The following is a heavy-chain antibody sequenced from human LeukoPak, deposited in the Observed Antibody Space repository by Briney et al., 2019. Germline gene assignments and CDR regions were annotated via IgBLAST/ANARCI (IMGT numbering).Heavy chain of an antibody. J-gene: IGHJ4*02. CDR2: IKEDGSVK. Sequence: GGSLRLSCTASGFIFSSHWMTWVRQSPGKGLEWVANIKEDGSVKYYVDSVKGRFTISRDNTKNALYLQMNSLRADDAAVYFCARDSTWLLDYWGQGTLITVSS. D-gene: IGHD6-19*01. V-gene: IGHV3-7*03. CDR3: ARDSTWLLDY. CDR1: GFIFSSHW.